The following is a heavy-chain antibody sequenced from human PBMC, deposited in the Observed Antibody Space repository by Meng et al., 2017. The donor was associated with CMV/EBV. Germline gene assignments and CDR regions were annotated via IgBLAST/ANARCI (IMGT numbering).Heavy chain of an antibody. J-gene: IGHJ6*02. CDR1: GFTFSSYS. CDR3: AKTGRYCSSTSCYRGTRTYYYYGMDV. CDR2: ISSSSSYI. V-gene: IGHV3-21*01. Sequence: GSLRLSCAASGFTFSSYSMNWVRQAPGKGLEWVSSISSSSSYIYYADSVKGRFTISRDNAKNSLYLQMNSLRAEDTAVYYCAKTGRYCSSTSCYRGTRTYYYYGMDVWGQGTTVTVSS. D-gene: IGHD2-2*01.